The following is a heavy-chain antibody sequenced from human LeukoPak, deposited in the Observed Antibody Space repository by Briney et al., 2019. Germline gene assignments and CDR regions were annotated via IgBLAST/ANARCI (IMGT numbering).Heavy chain of an antibody. D-gene: IGHD2/OR15-2a*01. J-gene: IGHJ4*02. CDR3: AREGPRGNSQFDY. CDR1: GFIFSNYG. CDR2: IWYDGSNK. Sequence: GGSLRLSCAASGFIFSNYGMHWVRQAPGKGLEWVALIWYDGSNKYDTDSVKGRLTISRDNSKNTLYLQMNSLRAEDTAVYYCAREGPRGNSQFDYWGQGTLVTVSS. V-gene: IGHV3-33*01.